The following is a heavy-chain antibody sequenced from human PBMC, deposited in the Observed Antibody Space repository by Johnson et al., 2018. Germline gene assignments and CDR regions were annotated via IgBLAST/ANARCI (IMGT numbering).Heavy chain of an antibody. CDR2: MNHDTGNT. Sequence: QVELVQAGAEVAGPGASVMVSCQASGYTFIDYDINWVRHATGQGLEWMGWMNHDTGNTGYAQKFQGRVTMTRNTATITAYLELGSLRYEDTAVYYCADSTGYTKKWGYYYYYMDLWGQGTTVTVSS. D-gene: IGHD3-22*01. CDR1: GYTFIDYD. V-gene: IGHV1-8*01. J-gene: IGHJ6*02. CDR3: ADSTGYTKKWGYYYYYMDL.